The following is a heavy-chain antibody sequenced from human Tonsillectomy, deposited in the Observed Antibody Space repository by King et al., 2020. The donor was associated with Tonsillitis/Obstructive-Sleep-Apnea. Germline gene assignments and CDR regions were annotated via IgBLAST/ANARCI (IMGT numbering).Heavy chain of an antibody. V-gene: IGHV5-10-1*01. D-gene: IGHD3-10*01. CDR1: GYSFTSYW. CDR2: IDPSDSYT. Sequence: VQLVQSGAEVKKPGESLRISCKGSGYSFTSYWISWVRQMPGKGLEWMGRIDPSDSYTNYSPSFQGHVTISADKSISTAYLQWSSLKASDTAMYYCARLGXITMVRGVIIXXNXFDPWXXGTLVTVSS. CDR3: ARLGXITMVRGVIIXXNXFDP. J-gene: IGHJ5*02.